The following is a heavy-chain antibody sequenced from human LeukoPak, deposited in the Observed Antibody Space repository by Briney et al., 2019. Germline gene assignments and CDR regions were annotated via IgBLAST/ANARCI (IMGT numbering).Heavy chain of an antibody. CDR2: IWYDGSNK. V-gene: IGHV3-33*01. CDR3: ARDKYSCSSHYFDY. Sequence: PGGSLRLSCAASGFTFSSYGMHWVRQAPGKGLEWVAVIWYDGSNKYYADSVKGRFTISRDNSKNTLYLQMNSLRAEDTAVYYCARDKYSCSSHYFDYWGQGTLVTVSS. D-gene: IGHD6-6*01. J-gene: IGHJ4*02. CDR1: GFTFSSYG.